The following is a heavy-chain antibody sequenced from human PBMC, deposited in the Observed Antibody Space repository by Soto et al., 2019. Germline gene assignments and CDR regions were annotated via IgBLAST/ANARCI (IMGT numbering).Heavy chain of an antibody. D-gene: IGHD4-17*01. CDR3: ARGHEYGGNSEAFEV. CDR1: GGTFRTES. Sequence: QVHLVQSGAEVKKPGSSVKVSCKYSGGTFRTESINWVRQAPGQGLEWMGGILPFFGTADYAPRFQGRATXXADGATTTAYMELSSLTSQDTAVYFCARGHEYGGNSEAFEVWGQGTMVTVSS. J-gene: IGHJ3*01. V-gene: IGHV1-69*13. CDR2: ILPFFGTA.